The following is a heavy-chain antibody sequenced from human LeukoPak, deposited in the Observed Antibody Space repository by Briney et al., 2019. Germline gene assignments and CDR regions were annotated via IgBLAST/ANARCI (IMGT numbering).Heavy chain of an antibody. CDR3: ARGTTITTNYYYGMDV. V-gene: IGHV1-69*06. Sequence: SVKVSCKASGGTFSSYAISWVRQAPGQGLEWMGGIIPIFGTANYAQKFQGRVTITADKSTSTAYMDLSSLRSEDTAVYYCARGTTITTNYYYGMDVWGQGTTVTVSS. J-gene: IGHJ6*02. CDR1: GGTFSSYA. D-gene: IGHD4-11*01. CDR2: IIPIFGTA.